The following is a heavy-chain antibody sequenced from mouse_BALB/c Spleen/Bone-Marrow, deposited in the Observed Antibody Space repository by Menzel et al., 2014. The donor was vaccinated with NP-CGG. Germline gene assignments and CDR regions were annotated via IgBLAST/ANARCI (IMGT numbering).Heavy chain of an antibody. J-gene: IGHJ2*01. D-gene: IGHD2-4*01. CDR2: IWAGGST. Sequence: VQVVESGPGLVAPSQNLSITCTVSGFSLTNYGVHWIRQPPGKGLEWLGIIWAGGSTNYNSALMSRLSISKDNSKSQVFSKMNSLQTDDTAIYYCATYDYDGRFDYWGQGTTLTVSS. CDR3: ATYDYDGRFDY. V-gene: IGHV2-9*02. CDR1: GFSLTNYG.